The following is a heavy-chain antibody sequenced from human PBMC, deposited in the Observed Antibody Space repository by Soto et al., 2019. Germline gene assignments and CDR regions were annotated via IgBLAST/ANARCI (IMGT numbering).Heavy chain of an antibody. V-gene: IGHV4-39*01. CDR1: SSSISSNTYF. Sequence: QLQVLESGPGLVKPSETLSLACTVSSSSISSNTYFWAWIRQPPGKGLEWIGSVYYSGNTYYNPSLKSRATMSVDSSKNQFSLKVSSVTAADTAVYYCARRLGSSSVNWFGPWGQGTLVTVSS. CDR3: ARRLGSSSVNWFGP. CDR2: VYYSGNT. D-gene: IGHD3-10*01. J-gene: IGHJ5*02.